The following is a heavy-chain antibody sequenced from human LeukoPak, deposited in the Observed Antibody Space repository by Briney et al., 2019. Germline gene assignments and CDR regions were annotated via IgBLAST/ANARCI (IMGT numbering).Heavy chain of an antibody. CDR1: VHPINIYY. V-gene: IGHV4-4*07. J-gene: IGHJ3*02. D-gene: IGHD6-6*01. CDR3: ARDTPYSSSPYAFDI. CDR2: IYTSGRT. Sequence: AETLSLTCTVSVHPINIYYGIWIPHPAGKGLEGIVCIYTSGRTKYNPSLKGRVTMSVDTSKNQFSLKLSSVTAADTAVYYCARDTPYSSSPYAFDIWGQGRMVTVSS.